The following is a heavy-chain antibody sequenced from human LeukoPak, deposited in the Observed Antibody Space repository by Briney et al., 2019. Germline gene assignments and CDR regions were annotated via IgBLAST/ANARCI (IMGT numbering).Heavy chain of an antibody. CDR1: GGSISSHY. D-gene: IGHD3-22*01. CDR2: IYYSGTT. CDR3: ARGTGFYDSSGHYYWGYFDS. V-gene: IGHV4-59*11. J-gene: IGHJ4*02. Sequence: SEALSLTCTVSGGSISSHYWSWFRQTPGERPEWIAFIYYSGTTNYNPSLKGRVTISIDSSKNQFSLKLSSVTAADTAIYYCARGTGFYDSSGHYYWGYFDSWGQGTLVPVSS.